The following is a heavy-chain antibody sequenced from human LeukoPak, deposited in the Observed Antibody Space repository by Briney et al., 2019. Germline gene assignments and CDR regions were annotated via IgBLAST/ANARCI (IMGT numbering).Heavy chain of an antibody. CDR2: IWYDGSNK. D-gene: IGHD2-15*01. V-gene: IGHV3-33*01. Sequence: GGSLGLSCAASGFTFSSYGMHWVRQAPGKGREWVAVIWYDGSNKYYADSVKGRFTISRDNSKNTLCLQMNSLRAEDTAVYYCAREVGYCSGGSCSRTNYYYYGMDVWGQGTTVTVSS. CDR1: GFTFSSYG. CDR3: AREVGYCSGGSCSRTNYYYYGMDV. J-gene: IGHJ6*02.